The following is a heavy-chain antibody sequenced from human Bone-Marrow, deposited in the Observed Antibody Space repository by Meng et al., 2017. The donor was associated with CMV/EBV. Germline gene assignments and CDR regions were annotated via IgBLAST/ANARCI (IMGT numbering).Heavy chain of an antibody. D-gene: IGHD6-19*01. CDR2: ISPFGVNT. CDR1: GYTFTGYY. V-gene: IGHV1-46*01. Sequence: ASVKVSCKASGYTFTGYYMHWVRQAPGQGLEWMGMISPFGVNTPYAQKFQGRVTMTRDTSTSTVYMDLRSLGSEDTAVYYCARGGAKAVAGQLLAFQIWGQGTMVTVSS. CDR3: ARGGAKAVAGQLLAFQI. J-gene: IGHJ3*02.